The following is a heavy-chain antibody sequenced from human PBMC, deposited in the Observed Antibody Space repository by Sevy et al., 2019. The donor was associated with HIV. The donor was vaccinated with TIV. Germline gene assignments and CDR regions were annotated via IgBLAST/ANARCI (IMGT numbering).Heavy chain of an antibody. CDR3: ARDPTYYDFWSGYYTYGMDV. J-gene: IGHJ6*02. CDR1: GGSISSYY. CDR2: IYTSGST. V-gene: IGHV4-4*07. Sequence: SATLSLTCTVSGGSISSYYWSWIRQPAGKGLEWIGRIYTSGSTNYHPSLKSRVTMFVDTSKNQFSLMLGSVTAADTAVYYCARDPTYYDFWSGYYTYGMDVWGPGTTVTVSS. D-gene: IGHD3-3*01.